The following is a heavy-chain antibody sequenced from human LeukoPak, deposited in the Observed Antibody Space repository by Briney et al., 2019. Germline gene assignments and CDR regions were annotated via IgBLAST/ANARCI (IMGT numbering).Heavy chain of an antibody. CDR1: GFTFSSYA. Sequence: GGSLRLSCAASGFTFSSYAMHWVRQAPGKGLEGVAVISYDGSNKYYADSVKGRFTISRDNSKNTLYLQMNSLRAEDTAVYYCARDPGYSSGWYRYFDYWGQGTLVTVSS. CDR2: ISYDGSNK. D-gene: IGHD6-19*01. J-gene: IGHJ4*02. V-gene: IGHV3-30-3*01. CDR3: ARDPGYSSGWYRYFDY.